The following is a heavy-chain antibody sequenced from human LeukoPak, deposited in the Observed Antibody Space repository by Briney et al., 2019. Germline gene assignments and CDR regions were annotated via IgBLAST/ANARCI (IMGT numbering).Heavy chain of an antibody. CDR2: IRGSDNST. CDR3: AKDTGPAAGITADS. Sequence: GGSLRLSCAASGFTFSSYAMTWVRRAPGKGLEWVSTIRGSDNSTYYADSVKGRFTISRDNSKNTLYLQMNSLRAEDTAIYYCAKDTGPAAGITADSWGQGTLVTVSS. V-gene: IGHV3-23*01. CDR1: GFTFSSYA. J-gene: IGHJ4*02. D-gene: IGHD6-13*01.